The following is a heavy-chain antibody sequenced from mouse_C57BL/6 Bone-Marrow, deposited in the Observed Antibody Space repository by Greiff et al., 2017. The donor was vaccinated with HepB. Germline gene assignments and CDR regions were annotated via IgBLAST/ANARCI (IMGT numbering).Heavy chain of an antibody. CDR2: IDPNSGGT. V-gene: IGHV1-72*01. CDR3: ARAEGPSPRDGYDY. D-gene: IGHD2-3*01. CDR1: GYTFTSYW. Sequence: QVQLQQPGAELVMPGASVKLSCKASGYTFTSYWMHWVKQRPGRGLEWIGRIDPNSGGTKYNEKFKSKATLTVDKPSSTAYMQLSSLTSEDSAVYYCARAEGPSPRDGYDYWGQGTTLTVSS. J-gene: IGHJ2*01.